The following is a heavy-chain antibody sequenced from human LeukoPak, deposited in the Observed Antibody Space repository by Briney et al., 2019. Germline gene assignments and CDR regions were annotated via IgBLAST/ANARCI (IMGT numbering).Heavy chain of an antibody. Sequence: ASVKVSCKASGYPFTSYCMHWVRQAPSQGLEWMGIINPSGGSTSYAQKFQCRVTMTRDMSTSTVYMELSSLRSEDTAVYYCARSIAAAVYMDVCGKGTTVTVSS. V-gene: IGHV1-46*01. D-gene: IGHD6-13*01. J-gene: IGHJ6*03. CDR1: GYPFTSYC. CDR2: INPSGGST. CDR3: ARSIAAAVYMDV.